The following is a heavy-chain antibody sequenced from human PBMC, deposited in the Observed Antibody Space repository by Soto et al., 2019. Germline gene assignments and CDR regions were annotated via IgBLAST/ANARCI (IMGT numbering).Heavy chain of an antibody. Sequence: QVQLVQSGAEVKKPGASVKVSCKASGYTFTSYGINWVRQAPGQGLEWRGWISAYNGNTNYAQKLQGRVTMTTDTATSTAYMELRSLRSDDTAVYYCARDLALFIAAAGPQGDYWGQGTLVTVSS. D-gene: IGHD6-13*01. CDR3: ARDLALFIAAAGPQGDY. CDR2: ISAYNGNT. CDR1: GYTFTSYG. J-gene: IGHJ4*02. V-gene: IGHV1-18*01.